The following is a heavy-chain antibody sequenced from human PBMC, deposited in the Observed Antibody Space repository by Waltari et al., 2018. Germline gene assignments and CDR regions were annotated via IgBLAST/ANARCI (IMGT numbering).Heavy chain of an antibody. D-gene: IGHD3-10*01. CDR1: GYSFTSYW. CDR3: ARHRPVRGVTPFYYFDY. Sequence: EVQLVQSGAEVKKPGESLKISCKGSGYSFTSYWIGWVRQMPGKGLEWMGIIYPGDSDTRYSPSFQGQVTISADKSISTAYLQWSSLKASDTAMYYCARHRPVRGVTPFYYFDYWGQGTLVTVSS. J-gene: IGHJ4*02. V-gene: IGHV5-51*01. CDR2: IYPGDSDT.